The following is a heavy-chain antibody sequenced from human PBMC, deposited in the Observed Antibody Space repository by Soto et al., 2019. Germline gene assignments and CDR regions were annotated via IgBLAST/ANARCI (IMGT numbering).Heavy chain of an antibody. CDR3: ERRRWLTTSWFDP. CDR2: IDYRGNT. J-gene: IGHJ5*02. V-gene: IGHV4-39*01. CDR1: GGSITSSRYY. Sequence: PXATLSLPCTVCGGSITSSRYYWGCIRQSPGKGLEWIGDIDYRGNTYYNPSLKSRVTIPADTSKNQFSLKLTHVTAADTAVYYCERRRWLTTSWFDPWGQGILVTVSS. D-gene: IGHD4-17*01.